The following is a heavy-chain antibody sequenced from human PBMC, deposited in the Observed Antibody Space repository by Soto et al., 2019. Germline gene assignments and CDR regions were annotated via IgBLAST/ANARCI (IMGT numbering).Heavy chain of an antibody. D-gene: IGHD4-17*01. CDR3: ARRPFGDYARFSY. J-gene: IGHJ4*02. Sequence: PSEPMSLTCTVSGGSISNDDYYWSWDKKPPGKGLEWIGYIHYSGSTYYNPSLKSRLTMSVDTSKNQFSLKLNSVTAADTAVYYCARRPFGDYARFSYWGQGNLVTVSS. CDR2: IHYSGST. CDR1: GGSISNDDYY. V-gene: IGHV4-30-4*01.